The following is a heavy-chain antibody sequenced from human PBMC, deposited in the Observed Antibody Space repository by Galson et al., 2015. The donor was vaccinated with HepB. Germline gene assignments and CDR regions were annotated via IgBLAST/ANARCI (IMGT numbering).Heavy chain of an antibody. CDR3: ATGGYDIVTGYQVRSSFDY. J-gene: IGHJ4*02. CDR2: FDPEDGET. Sequence: SVKVSCKVSGYTLTELSMHWVRQAPGKGLEWMGGFDPEDGETIYAQKFQGRVTMTEDTSTDTAYMELSSLRSEDTAVYYCATGGYDIVTGYQVRSSFDYWGQGTLVTASS. D-gene: IGHD3-9*01. CDR1: GYTLTELS. V-gene: IGHV1-24*01.